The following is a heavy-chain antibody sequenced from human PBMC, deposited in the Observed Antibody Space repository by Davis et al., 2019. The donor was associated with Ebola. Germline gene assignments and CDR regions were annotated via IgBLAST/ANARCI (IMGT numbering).Heavy chain of an antibody. V-gene: IGHV3-74*03. CDR1: GFTFSSYW. CDR2: ISGEGSTT. D-gene: IGHD2/OR15-2a*01. Sequence: GESLKISCAASGFTFSSYWMHWVRQAPGKGLVWVSRISGEGSTTKYADSVKGRFTISRDNAKNTLYLQMNSLRDEDTAVYYCATSTYLPVYWGQGTLVTVSS. J-gene: IGHJ4*02. CDR3: ATSTYLPVY.